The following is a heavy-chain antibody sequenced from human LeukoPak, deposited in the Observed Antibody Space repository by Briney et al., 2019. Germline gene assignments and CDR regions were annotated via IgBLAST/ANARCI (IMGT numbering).Heavy chain of an antibody. CDR3: ARVSAYCTGGTCYSDY. CDR1: GYTFTGYY. V-gene: IGHV1-2*02. J-gene: IGHJ4*02. D-gene: IGHD2-8*02. Sequence: ASVKVSCKASGYTFTGYYMHWVRQAPGQGLEWMGWINPNSGGTNYAQKFQGRVTMTRDTSISTAYMELSRLSSDDTAVYYCARVSAYCTGGTCYSDYWGQGTLVTASS. CDR2: INPNSGGT.